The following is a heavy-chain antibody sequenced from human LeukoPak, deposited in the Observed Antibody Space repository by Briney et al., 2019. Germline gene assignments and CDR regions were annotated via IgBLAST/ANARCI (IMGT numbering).Heavy chain of an antibody. V-gene: IGHV1-69*04. CDR3: ARDIIAAHPFDY. Sequence: SVKVSCKASGGTFSSYAISWVRQAPGQGLEWMGRIIPILGIANYAQKFQGRVTITADKSTSTAYMELSSLRSEDTAVYYCARDIIAAHPFDYWGQGTLVTVSS. D-gene: IGHD6-6*01. CDR1: GGTFSSYA. J-gene: IGHJ4*02. CDR2: IIPILGIA.